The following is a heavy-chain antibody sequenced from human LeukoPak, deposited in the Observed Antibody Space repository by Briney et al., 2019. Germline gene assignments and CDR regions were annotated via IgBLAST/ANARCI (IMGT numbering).Heavy chain of an antibody. D-gene: IGHD6-13*01. V-gene: IGHV4-34*01. CDR3: ARGLRRYIAAAGY. J-gene: IGHJ4*02. CDR2: INHSGNT. CDR1: GGSFGGFH. Sequence: SEALSLTCAVYGGSFGGFHMTWNRQFPGKGLEWLGEINHSGNTYYNPSLRSRVTMSLDTSKNQFSLKLRSVTAADTAVYYCARGLRRYIAAAGYWGQGTLVTVSS.